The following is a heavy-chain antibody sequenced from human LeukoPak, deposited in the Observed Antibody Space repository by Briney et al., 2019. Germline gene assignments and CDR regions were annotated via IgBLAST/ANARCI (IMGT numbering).Heavy chain of an antibody. Sequence: GGSLRLSCAASGFTFSSYWMSWVRQAPGKGLEWVANIKQDGSEKYYVDSVKGRFTISRDNAKNSLYLQMNSLRAEDTAVYYCAREYSSGGDYAFGYWGQGNLVTVSS. CDR1: GFTFSSYW. J-gene: IGHJ4*02. CDR2: IKQDGSEK. D-gene: IGHD4-17*01. V-gene: IGHV3-7*01. CDR3: AREYSSGGDYAFGY.